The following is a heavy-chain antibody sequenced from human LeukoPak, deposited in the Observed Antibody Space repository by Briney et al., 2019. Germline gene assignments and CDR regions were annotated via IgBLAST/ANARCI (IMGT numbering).Heavy chain of an antibody. D-gene: IGHD3-22*01. CDR3: ARGRSSGYYGIRYYFDY. CDR1: GGSFSGYY. J-gene: IGHJ4*02. CDR2: INHSGST. Sequence: SETLSLTCAAYGGSFSGYYWSWIRQPPGKGLEWIGEINHSGSTNYNPSLKSRVTISVDTSKDQFSLKLSSVTAADTAVYYCARGRSSGYYGIRYYFDYWGQGTLVTVSS. V-gene: IGHV4-34*01.